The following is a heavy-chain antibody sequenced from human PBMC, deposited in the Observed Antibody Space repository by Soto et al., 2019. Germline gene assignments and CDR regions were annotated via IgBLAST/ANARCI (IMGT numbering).Heavy chain of an antibody. J-gene: IGHJ6*02. CDR2: IYHSGST. CDR1: GGSISSSNW. D-gene: IGHD1-26*01. CDR3: ARVDRGVGASYYYGMDV. V-gene: IGHV4-4*02. Sequence: SETLSLTCAVSGGSISSSNWWSWVRQPPGKGLEWIGEIYHSGSTNYNPSLKSRVTISVDKSKNQFSLKLSSVTAADTAVHYCARVDRGVGASYYYGMDVWGQGTTVTVSS.